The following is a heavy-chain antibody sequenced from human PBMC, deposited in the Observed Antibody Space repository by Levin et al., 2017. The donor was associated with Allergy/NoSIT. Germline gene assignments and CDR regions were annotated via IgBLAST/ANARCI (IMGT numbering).Heavy chain of an antibody. Sequence: GGSLRLSCAASGFTFSSYGMHWVRQAPGKGLEWVAVISYDGSNKYYADSVKGRFTISRDNSKNTLYLQMNSLRAEDTAVYYCAKRGAVSYGSYFDYWGQGTLVTVSS. D-gene: IGHD5-18*01. CDR3: AKRGAVSYGSYFDY. CDR2: ISYDGSNK. V-gene: IGHV3-30*18. CDR1: GFTFSSYG. J-gene: IGHJ4*02.